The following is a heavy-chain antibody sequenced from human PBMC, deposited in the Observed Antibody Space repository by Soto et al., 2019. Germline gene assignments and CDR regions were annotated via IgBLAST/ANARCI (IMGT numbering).Heavy chain of an antibody. CDR1: GGSISSGDYY. CDR3: ASNSVVAASPYSNYYGMDV. CDR2: IYYSGST. V-gene: IGHV4-30-4*01. J-gene: IGHJ6*02. Sequence: PSETLSLTCTVSGGSISSGDYYWSWIRQPPGKGLEWIGYIYYSGSTYYNPSLKSRVTISVDTSKNQFSLKLSSVTAADTAVYYCASNSVVAASPYSNYYGMDVWGHGTTVTVSS. D-gene: IGHD2-15*01.